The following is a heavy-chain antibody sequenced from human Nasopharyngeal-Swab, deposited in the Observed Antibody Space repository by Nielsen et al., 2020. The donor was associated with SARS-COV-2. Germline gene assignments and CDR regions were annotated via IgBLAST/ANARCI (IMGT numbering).Heavy chain of an antibody. D-gene: IGHD2-2*01. Sequence: ASVKVSCKASGYTLPGNYMHWVRPAPGQGLAWMGWIIPNSGGTRYSQKFQGRVSMTRDTSINTAYMELSRLRSDDTAVYYCATVKSVAVPGAIGTYYFDSWGQGSLITVSS. CDR3: ATVKSVAVPGAIGTYYFDS. J-gene: IGHJ4*02. CDR1: GYTLPGNY. CDR2: IIPNSGGT. V-gene: IGHV1-2*02.